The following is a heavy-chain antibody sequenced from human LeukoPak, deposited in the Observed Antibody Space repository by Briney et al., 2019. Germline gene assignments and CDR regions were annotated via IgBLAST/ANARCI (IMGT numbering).Heavy chain of an antibody. CDR2: NNPSSGTT. J-gene: IGHJ4*02. V-gene: IGHV1-46*01. CDR3: ARDRGLVYGSSGCLDS. Sequence: ASVKVSCKTSGYTFTSYYMHWVRQAPGQGLEWMGLNNPSSGTTGYAQKFQGRVTMTRDASTSTVYMELSSLTSEDTAVYYCARDRGLVYGSSGCLDSWGQGTLVTVSS. CDR1: GYTFTSYY. D-gene: IGHD6-19*01.